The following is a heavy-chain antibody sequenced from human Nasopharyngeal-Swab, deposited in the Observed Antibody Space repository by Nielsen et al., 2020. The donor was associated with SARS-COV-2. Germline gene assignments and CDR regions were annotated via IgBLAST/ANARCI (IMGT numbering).Heavy chain of an antibody. CDR3: ARLTCRSTSCLGANWFDP. D-gene: IGHD2-2*01. J-gene: IGHJ5*02. Sequence: RQAPGKGLEWIGYLYYGGKIFYNPSLKSRVSISVDTSKNQFSLELNSVTAADTAVYYCARLTCRSTSCLGANWFDPWGQGPWSPSPQ. V-gene: IGHV4-31*02. CDR2: LYYGGKI.